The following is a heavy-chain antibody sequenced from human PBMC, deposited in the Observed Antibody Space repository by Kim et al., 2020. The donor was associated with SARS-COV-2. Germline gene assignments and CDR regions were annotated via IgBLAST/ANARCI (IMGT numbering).Heavy chain of an antibody. V-gene: IGHV3-33*01. CDR2: IWYDGSNK. CDR3: ARGTHQGAGVVQASGTWFGELLSPPAGGMDV. D-gene: IGHD3-10*01. Sequence: GGSLRLSCAASGFTFSSYGMHWVRQAPGKGLEWVAVIWYDGSNKYYADSVKGRFTISRDNSKNTLYLQMNSLRAEDTAVYYCARGTHQGAGVVQASGTWFGELLSPPAGGMDVWGQGTTVTVSS. J-gene: IGHJ6*02. CDR1: GFTFSSYG.